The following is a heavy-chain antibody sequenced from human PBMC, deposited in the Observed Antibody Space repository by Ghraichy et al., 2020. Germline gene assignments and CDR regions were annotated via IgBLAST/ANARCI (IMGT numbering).Heavy chain of an antibody. CDR3: ARGNLYGYSYGFSSLYYYGMDV. CDR1: GGSFSGYY. V-gene: IGHV4-34*01. CDR2: INHSGST. Sequence: SETLSLTCAVYGGSFSGYYWSWIRQPPGKGLEWIGEINHSGSTNYNPSLKSRVTISVDTSKNQFSLKLSSVTAADTAVYYCARGNLYGYSYGFSSLYYYGMDVWGQGTTVTVSS. J-gene: IGHJ6*02. D-gene: IGHD5-18*01.